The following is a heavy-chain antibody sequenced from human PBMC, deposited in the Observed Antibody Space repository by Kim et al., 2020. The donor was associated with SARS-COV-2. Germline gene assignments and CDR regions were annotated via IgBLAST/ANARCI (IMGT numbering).Heavy chain of an antibody. CDR2: IYYSGST. CDR3: ARHVPTTVAAPTDAFDI. CDR1: GGSISSYY. Sequence: SETLSLTCTVSGGSISSYYWSWIRQPPGKGLEWIGYIYYSGSTKNNPSLKSRVTISVDTSKNQFSLKLSSVTAADTAVYYCARHVPTTVAAPTDAFDIWGLGTMVTVSS. D-gene: IGHD6-19*01. V-gene: IGHV4-59*01. J-gene: IGHJ3*02.